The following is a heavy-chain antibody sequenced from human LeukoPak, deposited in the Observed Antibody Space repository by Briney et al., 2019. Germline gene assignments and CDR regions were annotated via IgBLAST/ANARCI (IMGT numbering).Heavy chain of an antibody. D-gene: IGHD6-13*01. CDR3: ASQPLAAAGTFDY. J-gene: IGHJ4*02. V-gene: IGHV4-59*08. Sequence: PSETLSLTCTVSGGSISSYYWSWIRQPPGKGLEWIGYIYYSGSTNYNPSLKSRVTISVDTSKNQFSLKLSSVTAADTAVYYCASQPLAAAGTFDYWGQGALVTVSS. CDR1: GGSISSYY. CDR2: IYYSGST.